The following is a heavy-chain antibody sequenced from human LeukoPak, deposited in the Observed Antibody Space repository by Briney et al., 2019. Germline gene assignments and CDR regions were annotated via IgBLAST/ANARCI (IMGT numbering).Heavy chain of an antibody. J-gene: IGHJ4*02. CDR1: GGSISSRNW. V-gene: IGHV4-4*02. Sequence: PSETLSLTCAVSGGSISSRNWWSWVRQPPGKGLEWVGEIYHSGSTNYNPSLKTRVTISVDKSKNQFSLKLSSVTAADTAVYYCARASHDYGDYSHFDYWGQGTLVTVSS. CDR2: IYHSGST. CDR3: ARASHDYGDYSHFDY. D-gene: IGHD4-17*01.